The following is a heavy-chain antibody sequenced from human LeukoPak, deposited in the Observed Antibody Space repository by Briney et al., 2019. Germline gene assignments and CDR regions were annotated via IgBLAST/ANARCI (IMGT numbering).Heavy chain of an antibody. J-gene: IGHJ5*02. V-gene: IGHV4-34*01. D-gene: IGHD3-3*01. CDR3: ARLYYDFWSGYSGDNWFDP. CDR1: GGSFSGYY. CDR2: INHSGST. Sequence: SETLSLTCAVYGGSFSGYYWSWIRQPPGKGLEWIGEINHSGSTNYNPSLKSRVTISVDTSKNQFSLELSSVTAADTAVYYCARLYYDFWSGYSGDNWFDPWGQGTLDTVSS.